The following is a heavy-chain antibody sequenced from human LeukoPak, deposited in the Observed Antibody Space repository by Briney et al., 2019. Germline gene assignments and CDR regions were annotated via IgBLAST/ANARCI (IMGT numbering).Heavy chain of an antibody. D-gene: IGHD2-2*02. CDR3: ARDAAAGGVPAAIRGNSPWFDP. V-gene: IGHV1-2*02. Sequence: ASVKVSCKASGYTFTGYYMHWVRQAPGQGLEWMGWINPNSGGTNYAQKFQGRVTMTRDTSISTAYMELSRLRSDDTAVYYCARDAAAGGVPAAIRGNSPWFDPWGQGTLVTVSS. CDR1: GYTFTGYY. J-gene: IGHJ5*02. CDR2: INPNSGGT.